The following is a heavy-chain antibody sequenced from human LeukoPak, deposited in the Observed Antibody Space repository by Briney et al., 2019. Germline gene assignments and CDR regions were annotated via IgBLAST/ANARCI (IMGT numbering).Heavy chain of an antibody. V-gene: IGHV6-1*01. Sequence: SQTLSLTCASSGDSVSSNSAAWTWIRQSPSRGFEWLGRTYYRSKWYHDFAVSVESRITINPDTSKNQFSLQLNSVTPEDTAMYYCARSGLRDYSGCWGLGTLVTVSS. D-gene: IGHD3-9*01. CDR1: GDSVSSNSAA. CDR2: TYYRSKWYH. J-gene: IGHJ4*02. CDR3: ARSGLRDYSGC.